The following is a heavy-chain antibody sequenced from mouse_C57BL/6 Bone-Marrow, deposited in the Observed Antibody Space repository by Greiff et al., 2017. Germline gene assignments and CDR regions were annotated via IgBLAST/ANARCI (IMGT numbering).Heavy chain of an antibody. CDR2: IYPGGGYT. Sequence: QVHVKQSGAELVRPGTSVKMSCKASGYTFTNYWIGWAKQRPGHGLEWIGDIYPGGGYTNYNEKFKGKATLTADKSSSTAYMQFSSLTSEDSAIYYCARRGLRFYWYFDVWGTGTTVTVSS. D-gene: IGHD1-1*01. CDR3: ARRGLRFYWYFDV. J-gene: IGHJ1*03. CDR1: GYTFTNYW. V-gene: IGHV1-63*01.